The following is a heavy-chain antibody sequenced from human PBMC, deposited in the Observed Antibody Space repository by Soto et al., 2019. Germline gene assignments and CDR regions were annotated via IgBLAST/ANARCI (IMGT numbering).Heavy chain of an antibody. J-gene: IGHJ4*01. Sequence: SERGSCKASGYTFTASSMHCVRRAPGQGLEWVGWFNPNSGDTIYAQKFQGRVTLTRGTCIGTAYMALYSLTSDDTACYYCATEGSPVLPLDYSAHGTLATGSA. CDR1: GYTFTASS. D-gene: IGHD6-19*01. CDR3: ATEGSPVLPLDY. CDR2: FNPNSGDT. V-gene: IGHV1-2*02.